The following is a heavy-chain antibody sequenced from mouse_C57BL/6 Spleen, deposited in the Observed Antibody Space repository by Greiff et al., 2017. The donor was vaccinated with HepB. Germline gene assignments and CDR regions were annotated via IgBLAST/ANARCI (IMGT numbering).Heavy chain of an antibody. D-gene: IGHD1-1*01. V-gene: IGHV1-31*01. CDR2: IYPYNGVS. Sequence: VQLQQSGPELVKPGASVKISCKASGYSFTGYYMHWVKQSHGNILDWIGYIYPYNGVSSYNQKFKGKATLTVAKSSSTAYMELRSLTSEDSAVYYCARSYYGSSYGYYFDYWGQGTTLTVSS. CDR3: ARSYYGSSYGYYFDY. J-gene: IGHJ2*01. CDR1: GYSFTGYY.